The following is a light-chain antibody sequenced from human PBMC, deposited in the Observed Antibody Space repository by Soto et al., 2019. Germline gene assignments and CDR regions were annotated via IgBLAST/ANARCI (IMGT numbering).Light chain of an antibody. V-gene: IGLV7-43*01. CDR1: TGPVTSGYY. CDR2: STT. CDR3: QLYDGSPQPNWV. J-gene: IGLJ3*02. Sequence: QAVVTQEPSLTVSPGGTVTLTCASSTGPVTSGYYPNWFQQKPGQAPRPLIYSTTNEHSWTPARFSGSLLGGKAALTLSGVLPEDEAEYYCQLYDGSPQPNWVFGGGTKLTVL.